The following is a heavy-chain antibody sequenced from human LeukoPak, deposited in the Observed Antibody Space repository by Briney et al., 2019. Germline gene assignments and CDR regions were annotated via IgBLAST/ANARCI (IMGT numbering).Heavy chain of an antibody. Sequence: PSETLSLTCTVSGGSISSGSYYWSWIRQPAGKGLEWIGRIYTSGSTNYNPSLKSRVTISVDTSKNQFSLKLSSVTAADTAVYYCASSEMATTLDYWGQGTLVTVSS. D-gene: IGHD5-24*01. V-gene: IGHV4-61*02. CDR1: GGSISSGSYY. CDR2: IYTSGST. CDR3: ASSEMATTLDY. J-gene: IGHJ4*02.